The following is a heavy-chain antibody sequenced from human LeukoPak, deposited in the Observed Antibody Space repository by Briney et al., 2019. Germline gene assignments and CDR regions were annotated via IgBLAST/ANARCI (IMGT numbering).Heavy chain of an antibody. CDR2: INHSGST. CDR3: ARGRLLDCSSTSCRGRYYYYGMDV. D-gene: IGHD2-2*01. V-gene: IGHV4-34*01. Sequence: SETLSLTCAVYGGSFSGYYWSWIRQPPGKGLEWIGEINHSGSTNYNPSLKSRVTISVDTSMNQFSLKLSSVTAADTAVYYCARGRLLDCSSTSCRGRYYYYGMDVWGQGTTVTVSS. J-gene: IGHJ6*02. CDR1: GGSFSGYY.